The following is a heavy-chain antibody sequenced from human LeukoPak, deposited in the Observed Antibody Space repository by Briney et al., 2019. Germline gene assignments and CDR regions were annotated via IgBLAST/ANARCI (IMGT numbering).Heavy chain of an antibody. CDR2: IYYSGDT. CDR3: ATGSMTTRYYYYFYMDV. D-gene: IGHD4-11*01. V-gene: IGHV4-39*01. CDR1: GGSINSTRYY. Sequence: PSETLSLTCTVSGGSINSTRYYWGWIRPPPGKGLEWIGSIYYSGDTHYNPSLRSRVTISVDTSKNQFSLKMNSMTAADTSVYYCATGSMTTRYYYYFYMDVWGKGTTVTVSS. J-gene: IGHJ6*03.